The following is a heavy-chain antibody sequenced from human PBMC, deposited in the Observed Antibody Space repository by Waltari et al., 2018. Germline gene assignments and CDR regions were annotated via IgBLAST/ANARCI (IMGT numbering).Heavy chain of an antibody. CDR3: AREYYYDTRWIDY. D-gene: IGHD3-22*01. J-gene: IGHJ4*02. Sequence: QLQLQESGPGLVTPSETLPLTCTASGGSIISATYYWGWIRQPPGKGLEWIGSMYYSGSTSYNPSLKSRVTVSVDTSKNQFSLKLNSVTAADTAVYYCAREYYYDTRWIDYWGQGTQVTVSS. CDR1: GGSIISATYY. CDR2: MYYSGST. V-gene: IGHV4-39*07.